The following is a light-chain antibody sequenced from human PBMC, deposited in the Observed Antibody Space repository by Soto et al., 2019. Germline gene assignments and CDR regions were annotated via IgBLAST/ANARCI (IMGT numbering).Light chain of an antibody. CDR3: TSHTESGAWV. Sequence: QSVLTQPASVSGSPGQSITISGTVSSSDVGSSNYVSWYQQDPGKAPRLMIYEVSTRPSGVSNRFSGSKSGNTASLTISGLQSEDEADYYCTSHTESGAWVFGGGTKVTVL. J-gene: IGLJ3*02. V-gene: IGLV2-14*01. CDR2: EVS. CDR1: SSDVGSSNY.